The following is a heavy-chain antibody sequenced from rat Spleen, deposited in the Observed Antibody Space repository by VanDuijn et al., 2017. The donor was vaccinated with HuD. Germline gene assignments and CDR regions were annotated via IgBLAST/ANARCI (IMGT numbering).Heavy chain of an antibody. Sequence: QVQLKESGPGLVQPSRTLSLTCTVSGFSLTSYGVNWVRQPPGKGLEWIAAIWSGGSTYYNSALKSRLSISRDTSKSQVLLKMNSLQTEDTAMYFCARSVPGYNPYVLDAWGQGASVTVSS. CDR2: IWSGGST. D-gene: IGHD1-4*01. V-gene: IGHV2S8*01. CDR1: GFSLTSYG. J-gene: IGHJ4*01. CDR3: ARSVPGYNPYVLDA.